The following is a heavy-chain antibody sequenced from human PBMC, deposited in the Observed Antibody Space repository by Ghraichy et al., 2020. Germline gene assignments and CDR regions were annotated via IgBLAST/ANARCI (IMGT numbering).Heavy chain of an antibody. D-gene: IGHD5-18*01. CDR1: GGSISSYY. V-gene: IGHV4-59*01. CDR3: ARGFLGYSYALSSYWYFDL. J-gene: IGHJ2*01. CDR2: IYYSGST. Sequence: SETLSLTCTVSGGSISSYYWSWIRQPPGKGLEWIGYIYYSGSTNYNPSLKSRVTISVDTSKNQFSLKLSSVTAADTAVYYCARGFLGYSYALSSYWYFDLWGRGTLVTVSS.